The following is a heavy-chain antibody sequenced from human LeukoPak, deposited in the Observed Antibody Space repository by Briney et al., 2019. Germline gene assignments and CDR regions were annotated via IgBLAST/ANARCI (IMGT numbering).Heavy chain of an antibody. J-gene: IGHJ4*02. D-gene: IGHD5-18*01. CDR3: ARDTEGYSYRASHIDY. Sequence: GSSVKVSCKASGGTFSSYAISWVRQAPGQGLEWMGRIIPILGIANYAQKFQGRVTITADKSTSTAYMELSSLRSEDTAVYYCARDTEGYSYRASHIDYWGQGTLVTVSS. CDR2: IIPILGIA. V-gene: IGHV1-69*04. CDR1: GGTFSSYA.